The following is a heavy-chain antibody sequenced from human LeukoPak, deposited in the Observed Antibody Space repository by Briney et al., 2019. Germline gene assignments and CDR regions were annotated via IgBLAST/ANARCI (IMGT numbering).Heavy chain of an antibody. D-gene: IGHD2-15*01. V-gene: IGHV3-7*01. CDR1: GFTSSNYW. CDR2: IKQDGSEK. Sequence: PGGSLRPSCAASGFTSSNYWMSWVRQAPGKGLEWVANIKQDGSEKCYVDSVKGRFTISRDNAKNSLYLQMNSLRAEDTAVHYCARDRWELLSNSYHYCGLDVWGQGTTVTVSS. J-gene: IGHJ6*02. CDR3: ARDRWELLSNSYHYCGLDV.